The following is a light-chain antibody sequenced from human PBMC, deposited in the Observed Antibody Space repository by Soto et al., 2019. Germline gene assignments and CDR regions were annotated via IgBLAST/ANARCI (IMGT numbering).Light chain of an antibody. V-gene: IGKV3-20*01. CDR1: QSVNNNY. CDR2: GAS. J-gene: IGKJ4*01. CDR3: QQYGSSPLT. Sequence: EIVLTQSPGTLSLSPGERATLSCRASQSVNNNYLAWYQQKPGQAHRLLIYGASRRATGIPDRFSGSGSGTDFTLTISRLEPEDFAVYSCQQYGSSPLTFGGGTKVEIK.